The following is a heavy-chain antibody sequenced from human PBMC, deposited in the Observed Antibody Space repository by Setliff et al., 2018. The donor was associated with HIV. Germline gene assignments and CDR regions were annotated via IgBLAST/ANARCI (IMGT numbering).Heavy chain of an antibody. Sequence: NPSETLSLTCAVYGGSFSGYYWSWIRQPPGKGLEWIGEINHSGSTNYNPSLKSRVTISIDTSKNQFSLKVSSVTAADTALYYCARGLPGTYRYSYYCYYMDVWVKGTTVTVSS. CDR1: GGSFSGYY. CDR2: INHSGST. J-gene: IGHJ6*03. V-gene: IGHV4-34*01. CDR3: ARGLPGTYRYSYYCYYMDV. D-gene: IGHD3-16*02.